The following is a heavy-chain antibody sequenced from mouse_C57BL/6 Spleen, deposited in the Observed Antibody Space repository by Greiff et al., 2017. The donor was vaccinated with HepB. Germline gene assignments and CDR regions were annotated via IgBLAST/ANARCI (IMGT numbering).Heavy chain of an antibody. V-gene: IGHV1-81*01. J-gene: IGHJ2*01. CDR1: GYTFTSYG. CDR3: ARWSNYPFDY. D-gene: IGHD2-5*01. Sequence: VQGVESGAELARPGASVKLSCKASGYTFTSYGISWVKQRTGQGLEWIGEIYPRSGNTYYNEKFKGKATLTADKSSSTAYMELRSLTSEDSAVYFCARWSNYPFDYWGQGTTLTVSS. CDR2: IYPRSGNT.